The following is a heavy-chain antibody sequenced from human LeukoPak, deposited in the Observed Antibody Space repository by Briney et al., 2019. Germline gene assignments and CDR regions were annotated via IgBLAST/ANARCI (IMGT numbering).Heavy chain of an antibody. CDR2: IYYNGST. CDR3: ARKGGLFDY. CDR1: GGSIRYYY. V-gene: IGHV4-59*01. J-gene: IGHJ4*02. D-gene: IGHD2-15*01. Sequence: SETPSLTCTVSGGSIRYYYWSWIRQSPGKGLEWIGYIYYNGSTNYNPSLKSRVTISVDMSKNQFSLKMSSVTAADTAVYYCARKGGLFDYWGQGRLVTVSS.